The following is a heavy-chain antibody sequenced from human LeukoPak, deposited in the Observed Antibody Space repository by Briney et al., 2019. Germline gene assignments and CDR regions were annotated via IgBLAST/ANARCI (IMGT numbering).Heavy chain of an antibody. CDR1: GYTLTELS. J-gene: IGHJ6*03. CDR2: MNPNSGNT. CDR3: ARELSGYYMDV. V-gene: IGHV1-8*03. D-gene: IGHD3-16*02. Sequence: ASVKVSCKVSGYTLTELSMHWVRQATGQGLEWMGWMNPNSGNTGYAQKFQGRVTITRNTSISTAYMEPSSLRSEDTAVYYCARELSGYYMDVWGKGTTVTVSS.